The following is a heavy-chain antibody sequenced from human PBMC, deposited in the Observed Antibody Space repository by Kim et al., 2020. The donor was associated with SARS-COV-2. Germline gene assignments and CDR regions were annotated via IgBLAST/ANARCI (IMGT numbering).Heavy chain of an antibody. CDR2: IYYSGST. D-gene: IGHD7-27*01. J-gene: IGHJ3*02. Sequence: SETLSLTCTVSGGSISSSSYYWGWIRQPPGKGLEWIGSIYYSGSTYYNPSLKSRVTISVDTSKNQFSLKLSSVTAADTAVYYCARDRNWESPAFDIWGQGAMVTVSS. CDR3: ARDRNWESPAFDI. V-gene: IGHV4-39*07. CDR1: GGSISSSSYY.